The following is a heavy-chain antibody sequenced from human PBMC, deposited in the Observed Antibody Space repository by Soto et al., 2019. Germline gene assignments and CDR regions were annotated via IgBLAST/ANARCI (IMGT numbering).Heavy chain of an antibody. CDR3: ATVSRLFYYYYGMDV. CDR2: FDPEDGET. CDR1: GYTLTELS. Sequence: ASVKVSCKVSGYTLTELSMHWVRQAPGKGLEWMGGFDPEDGETIYAQKFQGRVTMTEDTSTDTAYMELGSLRSEDTAVYYCATVSRLFYYYYGMDVWGQGTTVTVSS. J-gene: IGHJ6*02. D-gene: IGHD3-22*01. V-gene: IGHV1-24*01.